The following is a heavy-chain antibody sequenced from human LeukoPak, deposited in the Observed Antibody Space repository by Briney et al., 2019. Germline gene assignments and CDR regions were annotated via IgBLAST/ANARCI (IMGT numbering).Heavy chain of an antibody. J-gene: IGHJ4*02. CDR3: ARQTDLDFVLVPAAVSFDY. D-gene: IGHD2-2*03. CDR2: IYPDDSDT. Sequence: GESLKISCKGSGYSFSTYWIGWVRQMPGKSLEWMGIIYPDDSDTRYSPSFQGQVTISADKSINTAYLQWSSLKASDTAMYYCARQTDLDFVLVPAAVSFDYWGQGTLVTVSS. V-gene: IGHV5-51*01. CDR1: GYSFSTYW.